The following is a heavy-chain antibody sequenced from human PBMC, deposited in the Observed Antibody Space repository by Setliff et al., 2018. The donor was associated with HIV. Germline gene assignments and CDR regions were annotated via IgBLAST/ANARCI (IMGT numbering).Heavy chain of an antibody. CDR2: IHYSGST. Sequence: PSETLSLTCTVSTGSISSGGYYWNWIRQHPGKGLEWIGYIHYSGSTYYNPSLKSRVTISVDTSKNQFSLNLSSLTAADTAVYYCARSSRGSLRDLDYWGPGTLVTVSS. J-gene: IGHJ4*02. V-gene: IGHV4-31*03. D-gene: IGHD2-21*02. CDR1: TGSISSGGYY. CDR3: ARSSRGSLRDLDY.